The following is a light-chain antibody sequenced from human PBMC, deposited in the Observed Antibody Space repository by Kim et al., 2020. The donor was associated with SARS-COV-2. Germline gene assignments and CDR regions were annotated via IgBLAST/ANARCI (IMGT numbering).Light chain of an antibody. J-gene: IGKJ5*01. CDR3: QQRGS. Sequence: EIVLWQSPGTLSLSPGDRATLSCRASQGVSNYLAWYQQKPGQAPRLLIYEASKRAAGIPARFSGSGSGTDFTLTISRLEPGDSAVYFCQQRGSFGQGPRLEI. CDR2: EAS. CDR1: QGVSNY. V-gene: IGKV3-11*01.